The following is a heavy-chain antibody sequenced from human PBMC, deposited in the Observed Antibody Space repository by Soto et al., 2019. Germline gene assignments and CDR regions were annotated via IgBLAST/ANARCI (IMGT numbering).Heavy chain of an antibody. Sequence: PSETLSLTCTVSGGSISSYYWSWIRQPPGKGLEWIGYIYYSGSTNYNPSLKSRVTISVDTSKNQFSLKLSSVTAADTAVYYCVRVPDCSGGSCYPYYFDYWGQGTLVTVSS. CDR1: GGSISSYY. V-gene: IGHV4-59*01. CDR3: VRVPDCSGGSCYPYYFDY. CDR2: IYYSGST. D-gene: IGHD2-15*01. J-gene: IGHJ4*02.